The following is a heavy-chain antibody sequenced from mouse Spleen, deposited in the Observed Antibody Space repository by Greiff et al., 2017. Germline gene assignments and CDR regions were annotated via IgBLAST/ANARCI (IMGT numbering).Heavy chain of an antibody. Sequence: EVQLVESGAELVKPGASVKLSCTASGFNIKDTYMHWVKQRPEQGLEWIGRIDPANGNTKYDPKFQGKATITADTSSNTAYLQLSSLTSEDTAVYYCAREVHWYFDVWGAGTTVTVSS. CDR2: IDPANGNT. V-gene: IGHV14-3*02. J-gene: IGHJ1*01. CDR3: AREVHWYFDV. CDR1: GFNIKDTY.